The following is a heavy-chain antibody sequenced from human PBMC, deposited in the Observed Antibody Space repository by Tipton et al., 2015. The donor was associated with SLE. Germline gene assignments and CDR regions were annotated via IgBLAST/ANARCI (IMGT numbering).Heavy chain of an antibody. V-gene: IGHV4-30-4*08. J-gene: IGHJ3*02. CDR1: GGSISSGHYY. CDR2: INHSGST. CDR3: AGVSRDAFEI. D-gene: IGHD5/OR15-5a*01. Sequence: TLSLTCTVSGGSISSGHYYWSWIRQLPGKGLQWIGEINHSGSTNYNPSLKSRVTISVDTSKNQFSLKLSSVTAADTAVYYCAGVSRDAFEIWGQGTMVTVSS.